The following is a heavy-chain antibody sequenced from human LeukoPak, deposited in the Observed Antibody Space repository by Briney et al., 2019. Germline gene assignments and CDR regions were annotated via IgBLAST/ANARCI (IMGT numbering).Heavy chain of an antibody. Sequence: ETLSLTCAVSGYSISSGYYWGWIRQPPGKGLEWIGSIYHSGSTYYNPSLKRRVTISVDTSKNQFSLKLSSVTAADTAVYYCARGSRWVWYFDLWGRGTLVTVSS. CDR1: GYSISSGYY. J-gene: IGHJ2*01. D-gene: IGHD4-23*01. V-gene: IGHV4-38-2*01. CDR3: ARGSRWVWYFDL. CDR2: IYHSGST.